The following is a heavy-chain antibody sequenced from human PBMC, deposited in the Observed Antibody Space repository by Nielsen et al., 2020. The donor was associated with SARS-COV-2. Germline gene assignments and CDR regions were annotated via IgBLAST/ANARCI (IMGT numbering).Heavy chain of an antibody. V-gene: IGHV4-61*01. Sequence: SETLSLTCTVSGGSVSSGSYYWSWIRQPPGKGLEWIGYIYYSGSTNYNPSLKSRVTISVDTSKNQFSLKLSSVTAADTAVYYCATESIAAYDYVWGSYRRTGYYFDYWGQGTLVTVSS. D-gene: IGHD3-16*02. J-gene: IGHJ4*02. CDR2: IYYSGST. CDR1: GGSVSSGSYY. CDR3: ATESIAAYDYVWGSYRRTGYYFDY.